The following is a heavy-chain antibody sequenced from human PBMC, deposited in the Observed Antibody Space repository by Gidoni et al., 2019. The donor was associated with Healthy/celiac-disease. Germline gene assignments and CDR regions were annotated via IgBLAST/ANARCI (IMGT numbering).Heavy chain of an antibody. Sequence: EVQLVQSGAEVKKPGESLRIYCKGSGYSFTSYWISWVRQMPGKGLEWMGRIDPSDSYTNYSPSFQGHVTISADKSISTAYLQWSSLKASDTAMYYCARYRAYCSGGSCYLNYYGMDVWGQGTTVTVSS. V-gene: IGHV5-10-1*01. CDR1: GYSFTSYW. CDR3: ARYRAYCSGGSCYLNYYGMDV. CDR2: IDPSDSYT. D-gene: IGHD2-15*01. J-gene: IGHJ6*02.